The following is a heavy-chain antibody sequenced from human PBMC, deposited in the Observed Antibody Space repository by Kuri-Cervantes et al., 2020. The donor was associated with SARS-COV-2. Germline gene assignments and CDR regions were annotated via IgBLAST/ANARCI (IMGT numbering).Heavy chain of an antibody. D-gene: IGHD3-10*01. J-gene: IGHJ4*02. Sequence: ASVTVSCKASGYSYIGYYVHWVRQAPGQGLEWMGWINPHRGGTNYAQQLQGRVAMTWDTSISTAYMDLSRLKSDDPATYYCASPSMIRGVDLFDYWGQGTLVTVSS. CDR2: INPHRGGT. CDR3: ASPSMIRGVDLFDY. V-gene: IGHV1-2*02. CDR1: GYSYIGYY.